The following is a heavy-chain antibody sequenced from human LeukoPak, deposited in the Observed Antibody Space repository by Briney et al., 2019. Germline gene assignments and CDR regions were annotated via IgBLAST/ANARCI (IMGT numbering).Heavy chain of an antibody. D-gene: IGHD3-9*01. J-gene: IGHJ3*02. CDR2: IYYSGST. Sequence: SETLSLTCTVSGGSISTYYWSWIRQPPGKGLKWIGYIYYSGSTNYNPSLKSRVTISVDTSKNQFSLKLTSVTAADTAVYYCARRRGGQFDWLLYVGEAFDIWGQGTMVTVSS. CDR1: GGSISTYY. CDR3: ARRRGGQFDWLLYVGEAFDI. V-gene: IGHV4-59*01.